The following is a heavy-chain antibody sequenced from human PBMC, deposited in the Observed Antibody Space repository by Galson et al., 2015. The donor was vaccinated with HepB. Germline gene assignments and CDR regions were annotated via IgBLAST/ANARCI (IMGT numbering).Heavy chain of an antibody. Sequence: SVKVSCKVSGYTLTDLSMHWVRQAPGKGLEWMGVFDSEDGETMYAQKFQDRVTMTKDTSTNTPYMQLSSLRSEDTAVYYCAKVLIPNPRPNPDSSGYAVAFDIWGQGTMVTVSS. CDR2: FDSEDGET. V-gene: IGHV1-24*01. CDR1: GYTLTDLS. D-gene: IGHD3-22*01. J-gene: IGHJ3*02. CDR3: AKVLIPNPRPNPDSSGYAVAFDI.